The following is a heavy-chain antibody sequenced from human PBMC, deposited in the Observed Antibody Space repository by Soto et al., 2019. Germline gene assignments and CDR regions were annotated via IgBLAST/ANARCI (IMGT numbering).Heavy chain of an antibody. CDR3: ARRHARIQLWLL. J-gene: IGHJ4*02. CDR1: GGSISSSSYY. CDR2: IYYSGST. D-gene: IGHD5-18*01. Sequence: SETLSLTCTVSGGSISSSSYYWGWIRQPPGKGLEWIGSIYYSGSTYYNPSLKSRVTISVDTSKNQFSLKLSSVTAADTAVYYCARRHARIQLWLLWGQGTLVTVSS. V-gene: IGHV4-39*01.